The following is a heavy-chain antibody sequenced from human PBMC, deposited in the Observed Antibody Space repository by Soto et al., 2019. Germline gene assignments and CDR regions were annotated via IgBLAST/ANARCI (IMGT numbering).Heavy chain of an antibody. CDR2: MNPNSGNT. D-gene: IGHD5-18*01. CDR1: GYTFASYD. Sequence: ASVKVSCKASGYTFASYDINWVRQATGQGLEWMGWMNPNSGNTGYAQKFQGRVTMTRNTSISTAYMELSSLRSEDTAVYYCARPLWFFLGSMDAFDIWGQGTMVTVSS. J-gene: IGHJ3*02. CDR3: ARPLWFFLGSMDAFDI. V-gene: IGHV1-8*01.